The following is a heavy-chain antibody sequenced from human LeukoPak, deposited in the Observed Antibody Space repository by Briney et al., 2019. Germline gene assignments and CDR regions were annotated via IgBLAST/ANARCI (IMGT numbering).Heavy chain of an antibody. CDR3: ASESFRALAGYLDY. Sequence: PGGSLRLSCAASGFTFSHHAMTWVRQAPGKGLEWVAGISGSGDTTYYADSEKGRFTISRDNSRNTVYLQMNSLRAEDTAVYFCASESFRALAGYLDYWGQGSLVTVSS. V-gene: IGHV3-23*01. D-gene: IGHD6-19*01. CDR2: ISGSGDTT. CDR1: GFTFSHHA. J-gene: IGHJ4*02.